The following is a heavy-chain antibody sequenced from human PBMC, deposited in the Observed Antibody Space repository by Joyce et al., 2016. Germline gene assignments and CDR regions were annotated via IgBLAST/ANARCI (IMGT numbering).Heavy chain of an antibody. V-gene: IGHV3-30*04. CDR2: ISYDGKNQ. CDR3: ARDGLGDDYNSFDF. J-gene: IGHJ4*02. Sequence: VQLMESGGGVVQPGRSLRLSCATSGFTFSTFTLHWVRLSPGKGLEWMAAISYDGKNQYYADSVKGRFTISRDYSNSVVYLQMNSLQFDDTAIYYCARDGLGDDYNSFDFWGQGTVVTVSS. D-gene: IGHD5-24*01. CDR1: GFTFSTFT.